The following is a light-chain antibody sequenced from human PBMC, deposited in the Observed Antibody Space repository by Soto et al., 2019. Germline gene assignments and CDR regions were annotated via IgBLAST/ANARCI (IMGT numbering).Light chain of an antibody. V-gene: IGLV2-14*03. CDR3: GSYTSATTWV. J-gene: IGLJ3*02. CDR2: RVI. Sequence: QSVLTQPASVSGSPGQSITISCTGSSSDIGRYDYVSWYQQLTGKAPKLIIYRVINRPSGISDRFSGSKSGNSASLSISGLQPEDEASYFCGSYTSATTWVFGGGTKLTVL. CDR1: SSDIGRYDY.